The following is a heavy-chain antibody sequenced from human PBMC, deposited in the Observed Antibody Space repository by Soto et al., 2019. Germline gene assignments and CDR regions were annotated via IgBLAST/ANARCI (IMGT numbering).Heavy chain of an antibody. CDR3: ATRDTSRYY. D-gene: IGHD6-13*01. CDR1: GVSISSHDW. V-gene: IGHV4-4*02. CDR2: SHQSGNT. Sequence: QVQLQESGPGLVKPSGTLSLTCAVSGVSISSHDWWTWVRQPPGKGLEWIGESHQSGNTNYNSSLESRVTIAGAKPKNQVALNLSSVTAADPAGSYWATRDTSRYYWGQGTLVTVSS. J-gene: IGHJ4*02.